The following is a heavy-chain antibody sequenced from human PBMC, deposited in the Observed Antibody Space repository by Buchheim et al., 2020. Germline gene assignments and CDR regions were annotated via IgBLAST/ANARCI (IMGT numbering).Heavy chain of an antibody. Sequence: EVQLVESGGGLVQPGGSLRLSCAASGFTFSSYEMNWVRQAPGKGLEWVSYISSSGSTIYYADSVKGRFTISRDNAKNSLYLQMNSLRAEDTAVYYCARDSSVAGTEGYYYYYYGMDVWGQGTT. D-gene: IGHD6-19*01. CDR1: GFTFSSYE. V-gene: IGHV3-48*03. CDR3: ARDSSVAGTEGYYYYYYGMDV. CDR2: ISSSGSTI. J-gene: IGHJ6*02.